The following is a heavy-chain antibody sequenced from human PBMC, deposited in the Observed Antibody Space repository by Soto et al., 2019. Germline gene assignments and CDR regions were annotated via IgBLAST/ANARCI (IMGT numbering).Heavy chain of an antibody. V-gene: IGHV4-34*01. CDR2: INDSGST. Sequence: QVQLQQWGAGLLKPSETLSLTCAVYGGSFSGYYWSWIRQPPGKGLEWIGEINDSGSTNYNPSLKSRCTISVDTSKNQFSLKLSSVTAADTAVYYCARSGYGSGSYYNSHWGQGTLVTVSS. D-gene: IGHD3-10*01. CDR1: GGSFSGYY. CDR3: ARSGYGSGSYYNSH. J-gene: IGHJ4*02.